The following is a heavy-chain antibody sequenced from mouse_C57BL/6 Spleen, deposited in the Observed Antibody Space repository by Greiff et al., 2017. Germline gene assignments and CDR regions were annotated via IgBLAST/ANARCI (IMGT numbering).Heavy chain of an antibody. CDR3: ASLSTVVGYFDV. Sequence: VQLQQSGPELVKPGASVKISCKASGYAFRSSWMNWVKQRPGKGLEWIGRIYPGDGDTNYNGKFKGKATLTADKSSSTAYMQLSSLTSEDSAVYFCASLSTVVGYFDVWGTGTTVTVSS. CDR1: GYAFRSSW. V-gene: IGHV1-82*01. CDR2: IYPGDGDT. D-gene: IGHD1-1*01. J-gene: IGHJ1*03.